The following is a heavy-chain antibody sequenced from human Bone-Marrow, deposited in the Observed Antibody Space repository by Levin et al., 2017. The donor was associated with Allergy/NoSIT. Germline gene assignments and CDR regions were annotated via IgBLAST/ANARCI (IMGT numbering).Heavy chain of an antibody. Sequence: GGSLRLSCAASGFTFSSYAMSWVRQAPGKGLEWVSAISGSGGSTYYADSVKGRFTISRDNSKHTLYLQMNRRRAEDTDVYYCAKWTLAARPAQYWYFDLWGRGTLVTVSS. CDR2: ISGSGGST. J-gene: IGHJ2*01. V-gene: IGHV3-23*01. CDR3: AKWTLAARPAQYWYFDL. CDR1: GFTFSSYA. D-gene: IGHD6-6*01.